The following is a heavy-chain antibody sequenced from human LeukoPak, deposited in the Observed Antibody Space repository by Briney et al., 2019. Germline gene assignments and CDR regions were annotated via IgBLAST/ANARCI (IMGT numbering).Heavy chain of an antibody. V-gene: IGHV3-30-3*01. J-gene: IGHJ4*02. CDR1: GFTFSSYA. Sequence: PGRSLGLSCAASGFTFSSYAMHWVRQAPGKGPEWVAVISYDGSNKYYADSVKGRFTISRDNSKNTLYLQMNSLRAEDTAVYYCARGLDGTFYDYGGLFDYWGQGTLVTVSS. CDR3: ARGLDGTFYDYGGLFDY. CDR2: ISYDGSNK. D-gene: IGHD4-17*01.